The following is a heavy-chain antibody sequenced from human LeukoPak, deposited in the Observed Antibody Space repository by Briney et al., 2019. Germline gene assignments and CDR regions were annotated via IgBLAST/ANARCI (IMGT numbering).Heavy chain of an antibody. V-gene: IGHV3-21*01. D-gene: IGHD4-17*01. CDR2: ISGIGRYI. CDR3: ARGSYGDYQPFDY. CDR1: GFTFSTYN. Sequence: GGSLRLSCAASGFTFSTYNMNWVRQAPGKGLEWVSSISGIGRYIFYADSVKGRFTISRDNAKNSLFLQMNSLRAEDTAVYYCARGSYGDYQPFDYWGQGTLVTVSS. J-gene: IGHJ4*02.